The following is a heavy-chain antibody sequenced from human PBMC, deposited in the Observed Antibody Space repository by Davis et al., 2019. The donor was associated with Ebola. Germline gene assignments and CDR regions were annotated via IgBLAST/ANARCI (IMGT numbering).Heavy chain of an antibody. CDR3: ARPATVTTFPDNWFDP. CDR2: ISSSSSTI. V-gene: IGHV3-48*02. CDR1: GFTFSSYS. Sequence: GESLKISCAASGFTFSSYSMNWVRQAPGKGLEWVSYISSSSSTIYYADSVKGRFTISRDNAKNPLYLQMNSLRDEDTAVYYCARPATVTTFPDNWFDPWGQGTLVTVSS. D-gene: IGHD4-17*01. J-gene: IGHJ5*02.